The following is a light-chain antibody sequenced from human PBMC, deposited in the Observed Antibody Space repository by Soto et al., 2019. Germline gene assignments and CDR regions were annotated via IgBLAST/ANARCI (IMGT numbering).Light chain of an antibody. CDR1: TGAVTSGHY. V-gene: IGLV7-46*01. Sequence: QAVVTQEPSLTVSPGGTVTLTCGSSTGAVTSGHYPYWFQQKPGQAPRTLIYDTSNKHSWTPDRFSGSLLGGKAALTLSGAQPEDEAEYYCLLSYTGARGVFGGGTKLAAL. J-gene: IGLJ3*02. CDR2: DTS. CDR3: LLSYTGARGV.